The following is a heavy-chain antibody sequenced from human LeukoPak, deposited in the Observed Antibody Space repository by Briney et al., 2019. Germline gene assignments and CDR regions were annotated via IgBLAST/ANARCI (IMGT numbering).Heavy chain of an antibody. D-gene: IGHD6-13*01. CDR1: GFTFNDEA. CDR3: TKVRSGSSNWALRVFDY. J-gene: IGHJ4*02. CDR2: ISPGGGTT. V-gene: IGHV3-23*01. Sequence: GGSLRLSCAVSGFTFNDEAMGWVRQLRGGGLEWVSTISPGGGTTYYAESMKGRFTISRDNSKSTLYLEMKSLRVEDTAVYYCTKVRSGSSNWALRVFDYWGQGALVTVSS.